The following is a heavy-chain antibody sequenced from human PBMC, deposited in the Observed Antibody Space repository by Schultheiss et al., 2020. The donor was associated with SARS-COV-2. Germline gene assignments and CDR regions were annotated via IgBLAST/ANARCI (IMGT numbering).Heavy chain of an antibody. CDR1: GGSISSGGYS. CDR3: ARGLHDYGDYGSVWFDP. J-gene: IGHJ5*02. D-gene: IGHD4-17*01. V-gene: IGHV4-30-2*01. CDR2: IYHSGST. Sequence: SQTLSLTCTVSGGSISSGGYSWSWIRQPPGKGLEWIGYIYHSGSTYYNPSLKSRVTISVDRSKNHFSLKLSSVTAADTAVYYCARGLHDYGDYGSVWFDPWGQGTLVTVSS.